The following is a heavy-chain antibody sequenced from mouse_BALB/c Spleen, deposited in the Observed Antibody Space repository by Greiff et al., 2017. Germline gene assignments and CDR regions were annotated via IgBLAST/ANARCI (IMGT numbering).Heavy chain of an antibody. J-gene: IGHJ3*01. CDR2: ISSGSSTI. Sequence: EVKLQESGGGLVQPGGSRKLSCAASGFTFSSFGMHWVRQAPEKGLEWVAYISSGSSTIYYADTVKGRFTISRDNPKNTLFLQMTSLRSEDTAMYYCARSGMVKDWLAYWGQGTLVTVSA. V-gene: IGHV5-17*02. CDR1: GFTFSSFG. D-gene: IGHD2-10*02. CDR3: ARSGMVKDWLAY.